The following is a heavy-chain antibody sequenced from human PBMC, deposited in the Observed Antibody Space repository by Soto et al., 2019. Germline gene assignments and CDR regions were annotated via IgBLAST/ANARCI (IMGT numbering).Heavy chain of an antibody. V-gene: IGHV1-18*01. CDR2: IGTYNANT. D-gene: IGHD3-10*01. CDR1: GYTFINYD. J-gene: IGHJ4*02. Sequence: GASVKVSCKASGYTFINYDITWVRQAPGQGLEWMGWIGTYNANTNYAQKLQGRVTMTTDTSTSTAYMELRGLRSDDTAVYYCARAYGSGFCFAYWAQGTLVPVSS. CDR3: ARAYGSGFCFAY.